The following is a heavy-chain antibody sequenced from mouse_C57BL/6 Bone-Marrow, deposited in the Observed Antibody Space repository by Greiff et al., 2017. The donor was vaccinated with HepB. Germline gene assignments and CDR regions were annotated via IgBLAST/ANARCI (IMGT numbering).Heavy chain of an antibody. CDR2: IDPSDSET. Sequence: QVQLQQPGAELVRPGSSVKLSCKASGYTFTSYWMHWVKRRPIQGLEWIGNIDPSDSETHYNQKFKDKATLTVDKSSSTAYMQLSSLTSEDSAVYYCARPDYGSSYRFAYWGQGTLVTVSA. CDR3: ARPDYGSSYRFAY. J-gene: IGHJ3*01. D-gene: IGHD1-1*01. V-gene: IGHV1-52*01. CDR1: GYTFTSYW.